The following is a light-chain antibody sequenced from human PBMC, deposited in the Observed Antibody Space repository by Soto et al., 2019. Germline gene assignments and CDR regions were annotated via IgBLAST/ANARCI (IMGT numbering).Light chain of an antibody. CDR3: QQYGCSPPT. CDR1: QSVRSSY. Sequence: EIVLTQSPGTLSLSPGERATLSSRASQSVRSSYLAWYQQKPGQAPRLLIYGASSRAAGIPARFSGSGSGTDFTITITRLAPEDFAVYCWQQYGCSPPTFGQGTKVEIK. CDR2: GAS. J-gene: IGKJ1*01. V-gene: IGKV3-20*01.